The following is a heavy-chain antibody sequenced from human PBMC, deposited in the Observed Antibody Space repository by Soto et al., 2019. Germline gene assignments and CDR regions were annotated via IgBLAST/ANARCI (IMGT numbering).Heavy chain of an antibody. Sequence: SVKVSCKASGFTFTSSAVQWVRQARGQRLEWIGWIVVGSGNTNYAQKFQERVTITRDMSTSTAYMELSSLRSEDTAVYYCAAEGLVVPAALYYYYYGMDVWGQGTTVTVSS. CDR2: IVVGSGNT. CDR1: GFTFTSSA. CDR3: AAEGLVVPAALYYYYYGMDV. D-gene: IGHD2-2*01. J-gene: IGHJ6*02. V-gene: IGHV1-58*01.